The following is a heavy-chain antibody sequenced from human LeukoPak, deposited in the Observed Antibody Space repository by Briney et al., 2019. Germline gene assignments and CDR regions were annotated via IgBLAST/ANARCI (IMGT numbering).Heavy chain of an antibody. CDR3: ARGPYSYDSSGTFDI. V-gene: IGHV4-61*02. Sequence: SETLSLTCTVSGDSISSGDYYWSWIRQPAGKGLEWIGRISSSGSTNYNPSLKSRVTISVDTSKNQFSLKLSSVTAADTAVYFCARGPYSYDSSGTFDIWGQGTMVTVSS. CDR1: GDSISSGDYY. J-gene: IGHJ3*02. CDR2: ISSSGST. D-gene: IGHD3-22*01.